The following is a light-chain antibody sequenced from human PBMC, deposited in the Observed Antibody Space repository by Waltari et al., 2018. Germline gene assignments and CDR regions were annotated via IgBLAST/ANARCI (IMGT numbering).Light chain of an antibody. V-gene: IGLV10-54*01. Sequence: QAGLTQPPSVSKDLRQTATLTCTGNSNNVGNQGAAWRQQHQGHPPKLLSYTNNIRPSGISEGFTASRSGNTASLTITGLRPEDEADYYCSAWDSSLSARVFGGGTKLTVL. CDR3: SAWDSSLSARV. CDR2: TNN. CDR1: SNNVGNQG. J-gene: IGLJ3*02.